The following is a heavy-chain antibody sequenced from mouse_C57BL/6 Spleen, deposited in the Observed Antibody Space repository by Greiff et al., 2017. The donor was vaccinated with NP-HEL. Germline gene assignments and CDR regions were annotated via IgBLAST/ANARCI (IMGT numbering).Heavy chain of an antibody. V-gene: IGHV14-4*01. Sequence: EVQRVESGAELVRPGASVKLSCTASGFNIKDDYMHWVKQRPEQGLEWIGWIDPENGDTEYASKFQGKATITADTSSNTAYLQLSSLTSEDTAVYYCTTPLLEGNVYAMDYWGQGTSVTVSS. D-gene: IGHD2-1*01. J-gene: IGHJ4*01. CDR1: GFNIKDDY. CDR3: TTPLLEGNVYAMDY. CDR2: IDPENGDT.